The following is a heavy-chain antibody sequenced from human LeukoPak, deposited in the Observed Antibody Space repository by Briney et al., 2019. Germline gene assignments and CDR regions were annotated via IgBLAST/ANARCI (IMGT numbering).Heavy chain of an antibody. CDR3: AREQYYDFRQGTYYYYYYMDV. V-gene: IGHV3-7*01. Sequence: PGGSLRLSCAASGFTFSSYWMSWVRQAPGKGLEWVANIKQDGSEKYYVDSVKGRFTISRDNAKNSLYLQMNSLRAEDTAVYYCAREQYYDFRQGTYYYYYYMDVWGKGTTVTVSS. D-gene: IGHD3-3*01. CDR1: GFTFSSYW. CDR2: IKQDGSEK. J-gene: IGHJ6*03.